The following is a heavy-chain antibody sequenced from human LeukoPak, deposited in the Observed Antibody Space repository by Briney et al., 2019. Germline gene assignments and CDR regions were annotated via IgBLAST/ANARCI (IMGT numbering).Heavy chain of an antibody. Sequence: ASVKVSCKASGYTFTSYGISWVRQAPGQGLEWMGWISAYNGNTNYAQKLQGRVTMTTDTSTSTAYMELRSLRSDDTAVYYCARAKFPYYYGSGSYYNGGNWFDPWGQGTLVTVSS. CDR3: ARAKFPYYYGSGSYYNGGNWFDP. CDR2: ISAYNGNT. D-gene: IGHD3-10*01. V-gene: IGHV1-18*01. J-gene: IGHJ5*02. CDR1: GYTFTSYG.